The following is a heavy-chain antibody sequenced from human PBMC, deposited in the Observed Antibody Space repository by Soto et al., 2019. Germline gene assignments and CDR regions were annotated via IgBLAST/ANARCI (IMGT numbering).Heavy chain of an antibody. CDR1: GFAFSTYS. D-gene: IGHD3-10*01. CDR2: ISGADGRT. J-gene: IGHJ4*02. Sequence: EVQLLESGGGLVQPGGSLRLSCAASGFAFSTYSMSWVRQAPGKGLDWVSAISGADGRTYYADSVKGRFTISRDDSKNTLYLQMNNLRAEDMAVYYCARDHKVRGVIMYYFDFWGRGTLVTVSS. CDR3: ARDHKVRGVIMYYFDF. V-gene: IGHV3-23*01.